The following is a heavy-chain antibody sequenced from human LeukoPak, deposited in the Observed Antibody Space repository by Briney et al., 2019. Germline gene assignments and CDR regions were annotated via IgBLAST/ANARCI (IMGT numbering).Heavy chain of an antibody. V-gene: IGHV3-74*01. Sequence: GGSLGLSCAASGFTFGNYWMHWVRHAPGKGLVWVSRINSDGSSTNYADSVKGRFTISRDNAKNTLYLQVNSLRAEDTAVYYCARDSTFRGTGPNVWGQGTMVIVSS. D-gene: IGHD2-8*02. CDR3: ARDSTFRGTGPNV. J-gene: IGHJ3*01. CDR2: INSDGSST. CDR1: GFTFGNYW.